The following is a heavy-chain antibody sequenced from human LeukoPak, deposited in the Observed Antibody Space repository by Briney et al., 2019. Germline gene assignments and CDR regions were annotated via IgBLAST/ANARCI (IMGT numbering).Heavy chain of an antibody. D-gene: IGHD1-1*01. Sequence: SETLSLTCTVSGGSISSRSYNWGWIRQPPGKGLEWIGNIYYSGSTYYNPSLQSLFTISLDTSKNQFSLKVSSVTAADTAVYYCARGGTSGTTSPLRAFDIWGQGTMVIVSS. CDR3: ARGGTSGTTSPLRAFDI. J-gene: IGHJ3*02. CDR1: GGSISSRSYN. CDR2: IYYSGST. V-gene: IGHV4-39*07.